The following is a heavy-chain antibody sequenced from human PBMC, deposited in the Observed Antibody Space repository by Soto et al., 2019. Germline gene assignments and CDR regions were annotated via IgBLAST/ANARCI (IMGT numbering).Heavy chain of an antibody. CDR1: GFTFSDYA. D-gene: IGHD6-19*01. J-gene: IGHJ4*02. CDR2: VSHDGRNT. CDR3: AKGGRQCLVTSDFYY. V-gene: IGHV3-30*18. Sequence: VQLVESGGGVVQPGRSLRLSCAASGFTFSDYAMHLFRQAPGKGLEWVAVVSHDGRNTHYADSVKGRFTLSRDSSKNTVSLDMTSLRAEDLADYYRAKGGRQCLVTSDFYYWGQGALVTVSS.